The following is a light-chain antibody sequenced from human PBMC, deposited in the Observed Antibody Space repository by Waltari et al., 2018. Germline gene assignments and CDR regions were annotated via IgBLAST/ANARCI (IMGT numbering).Light chain of an antibody. CDR2: RVT. J-gene: IGLJ3*02. V-gene: IGLV2-14*01. Sequence: QSALSQPASVSGSPGQSITISCTGTSSDVGRYNYVSWYQRPPNKAPRLIIYRVTDRPSGVSSRFSGSKSGNTASLTISGLQAEDEADYHCSSYSSGSTLVLFGGGTKLTVL. CDR1: SSDVGRYNY. CDR3: SSYSSGSTLVL.